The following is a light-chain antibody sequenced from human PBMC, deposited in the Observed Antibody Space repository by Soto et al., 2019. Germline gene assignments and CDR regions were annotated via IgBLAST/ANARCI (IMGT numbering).Light chain of an antibody. J-gene: IGKJ4*01. V-gene: IGKV1-5*03. CDR3: QQYDSYPLT. Sequence: DIQMTQSPSTLSASVGDRVTITCRASQSISSWLAWYQKKPGKAPNLLIYKTSSLESGVPSRFSGSGSGTEFTLTVNSLQPDDFATYYCQQYDSYPLTFGGGTNVEIK. CDR1: QSISSW. CDR2: KTS.